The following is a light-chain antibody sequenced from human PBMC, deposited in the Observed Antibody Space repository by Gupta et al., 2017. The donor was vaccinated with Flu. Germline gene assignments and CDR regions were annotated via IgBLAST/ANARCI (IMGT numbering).Light chain of an antibody. CDR2: GNN. V-gene: IGLV1-44*01. CDR1: SANVGSDS. Sequence: VSIPCLGSSANVGSDSIDWYQQVPGRAPNLLIYGNNRRHAGVPERFSASRSGTSAALATSGLQPEDEGVYYCAAVDDGGGGQFFGGGTSLVVL. CDR3: AAVDDGGGGQF. J-gene: IGLJ2*01.